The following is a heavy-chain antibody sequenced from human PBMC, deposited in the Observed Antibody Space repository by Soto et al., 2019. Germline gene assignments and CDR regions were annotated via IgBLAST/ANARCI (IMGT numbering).Heavy chain of an antibody. V-gene: IGHV5-51*01. CDR3: ARPSRSSSSWDTYGHGFFDY. D-gene: IGHD6-13*01. CDR1: GYSFTSYW. CDR2: IYPGDSDT. J-gene: IGHJ4*02. Sequence: GESLKISCKGSGYSFTSYWIGWVRQMPGKGLEWMGIIYPGDSDTRYSPSFQGQVTISADKSISTAYLQWSSLKASDTAMYYCARPSRSSSSWDTYGHGFFDYWGQGALVTVSS.